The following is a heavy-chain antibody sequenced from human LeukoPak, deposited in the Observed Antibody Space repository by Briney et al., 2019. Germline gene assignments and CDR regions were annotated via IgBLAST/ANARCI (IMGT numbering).Heavy chain of an antibody. CDR3: ARTPMVRGVITPLDY. CDR1: GFSLSTSGMC. V-gene: IGHV2-70*11. J-gene: IGHJ4*02. Sequence: SGPTQVNPTQTLTLTCTFSGFSLSTSGMCVSWIRQPPGKALEWLARIDWDDDKYYSTSLKTRLTISKDTTKNQVVLTMTNMDPVDTATYYCARTPMVRGVITPLDYWGQGTLVTVSS. D-gene: IGHD3-10*01. CDR2: IDWDDDK.